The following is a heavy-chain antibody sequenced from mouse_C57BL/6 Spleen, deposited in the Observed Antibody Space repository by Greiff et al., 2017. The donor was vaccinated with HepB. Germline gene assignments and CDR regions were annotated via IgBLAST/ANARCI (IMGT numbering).Heavy chain of an antibody. V-gene: IGHV1-69*01. CDR2: IDPSDSYT. Sequence: QVQLKQPGAELVMPGASVKLSCKASGYTFTSYWMHWVKQRPGQGLECIGEIDPSDSYTNYNQKFKGKSTLTVDKSSSTAYMQLSSLTSEDSAVYYCARSSGLYFDYWGQGTTLTVSS. CDR1: GYTFTSYW. J-gene: IGHJ2*01. CDR3: ARSSGLYFDY.